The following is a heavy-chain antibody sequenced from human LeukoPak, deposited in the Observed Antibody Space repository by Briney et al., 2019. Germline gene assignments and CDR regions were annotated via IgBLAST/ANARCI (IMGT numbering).Heavy chain of an antibody. CDR3: AKASPRGWYHWNYYFDN. D-gene: IGHD1-7*01. Sequence: GGLWRLSGAVSGFIFGDYALLCLRHFPLMFLLLFSLSPGHGGNTYYADSVKGRFTISRDNSKNSLYLQMNSLRTEDTAFYYCAKASPRGWYHWNYYFDNWGQGTLVTVSS. CDR1: GFIFGDYA. V-gene: IGHV3-43*02. J-gene: IGHJ4*02. CDR2: SPGHGGNT.